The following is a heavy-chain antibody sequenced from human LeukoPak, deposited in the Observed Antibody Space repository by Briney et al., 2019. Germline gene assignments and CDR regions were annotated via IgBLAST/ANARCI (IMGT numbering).Heavy chain of an antibody. CDR3: ARDRGHGYFDS. CDR2: INEDGSGK. Sequence: GGSLRLSCAASGFTLRNYWMSWVRQAPGKGLEWVANINEDGSGKYYEDSVKGRFTISRDNAENSLYLQMNSLRAEDTAVYHCARDRGHGYFDSWGQGTLVSVSS. CDR1: GFTLRNYW. D-gene: IGHD3-10*01. J-gene: IGHJ4*02. V-gene: IGHV3-7*01.